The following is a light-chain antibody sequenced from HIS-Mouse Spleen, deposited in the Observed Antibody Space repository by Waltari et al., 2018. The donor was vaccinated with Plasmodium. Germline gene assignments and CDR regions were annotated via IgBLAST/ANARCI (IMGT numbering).Light chain of an antibody. J-gene: IGLJ3*02. V-gene: IGLV3-10*01. CDR2: EDS. CDR3: YSTDISGNHRV. CDR1: ALPKKY. Sequence: SYELTQPPSVSVSPGQTARITCSGDALPKKYAYWYQQKSGQAPVLVIYEDSKRPSGFPERFSGSSSGTMATLTISGAQVEDEADYYCYSTDISGNHRVFGGGTKLTVL.